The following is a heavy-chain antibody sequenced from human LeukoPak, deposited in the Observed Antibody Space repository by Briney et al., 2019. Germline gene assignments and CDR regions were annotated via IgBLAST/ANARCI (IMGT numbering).Heavy chain of an antibody. CDR2: IYYSGST. J-gene: IGHJ6*03. V-gene: IGHV4-39*07. CDR1: GGSISSSSYY. CDR3: ARRFRGSYYYYYMDV. D-gene: IGHD2-15*01. Sequence: PSETLSLTCTVSGGSISSSSYYWGWIRQPPGKGLEWIGSIYYSGSTYYNPSLKSRDTISVDTSKNQFSLKLSSVTAADTAVYYCARRFRGSYYYYYMDVWGKGTTVTISS.